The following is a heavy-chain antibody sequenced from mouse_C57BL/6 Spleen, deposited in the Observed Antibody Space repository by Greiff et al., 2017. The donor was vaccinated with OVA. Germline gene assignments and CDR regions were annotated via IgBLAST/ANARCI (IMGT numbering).Heavy chain of an antibody. J-gene: IGHJ3*01. CDR2: IHPNSGST. CDR1: GYTFTSYW. CDR3: AREQGEAWFAY. Sequence: QVHVKQPGAELVKPGASVKLSCKASGYTFTSYWMHWVKQRPGQGLEWIGMIHPNSGSTNYNEKFKSKATLTVDKSSSTAYMQLSSLTSEDSAVYYCAREQGEAWFAYWGQGTLVTVSA. V-gene: IGHV1-64*01.